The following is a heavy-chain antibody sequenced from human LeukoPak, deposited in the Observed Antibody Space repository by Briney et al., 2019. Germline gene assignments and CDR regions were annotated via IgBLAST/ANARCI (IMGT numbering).Heavy chain of an antibody. Sequence: PGGSLRLSCAASGFTLSSYAMNWVRQAPGKGLEWVSTISGSGGNTYYAISVKGRFTISRDNAKNSLYLQMNSLRAEDTAVYYCARDLRRRFLEWLYWFDPWGQGTLVTVSS. J-gene: IGHJ5*02. D-gene: IGHD3-3*01. CDR3: ARDLRRRFLEWLYWFDP. V-gene: IGHV3-23*01. CDR2: ISGSGGNT. CDR1: GFTLSSYA.